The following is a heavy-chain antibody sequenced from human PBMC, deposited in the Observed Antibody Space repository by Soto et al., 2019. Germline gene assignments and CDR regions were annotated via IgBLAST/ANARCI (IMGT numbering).Heavy chain of an antibody. D-gene: IGHD3-10*01. CDR3: AKESYFGSTGAYDY. CDR1: KFTFSTYP. CDR2: ISPSGT. V-gene: IGHV3-23*01. J-gene: IGHJ4*02. Sequence: EVQLLESGGGLVQPGESLRLSCVASKFTFSTYPMSWVRQAPGKGLEWVSGISPSGTYYADSVKGRFTISRDKSQNTLYLQMNSLGAEDTAVYFCAKESYFGSTGAYDYWGQGTLVTVSS.